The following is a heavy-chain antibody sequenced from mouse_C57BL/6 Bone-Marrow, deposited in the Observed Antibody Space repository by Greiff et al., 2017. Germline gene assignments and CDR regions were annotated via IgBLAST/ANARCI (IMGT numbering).Heavy chain of an antibody. V-gene: IGHV1-64*01. J-gene: IGHJ4*01. CDR3: ARSYDYDDYTMDY. D-gene: IGHD2-4*01. CDR1: CYTFTNYW. Sequence: QVQLQQPGAELVKPGASVKLSCKASCYTFTNYWMHWVKQRPGQGLEWIGMMHPNGGSPDYNEKFKSEATLSVDKSSRTAYMELSSLTSEDSAVYYCARSYDYDDYTMDYWGQRTSVTVSS. CDR2: MHPNGGSP.